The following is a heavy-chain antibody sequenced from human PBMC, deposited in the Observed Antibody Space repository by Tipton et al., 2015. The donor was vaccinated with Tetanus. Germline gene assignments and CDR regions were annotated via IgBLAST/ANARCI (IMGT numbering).Heavy chain of an antibody. D-gene: IGHD6-6*01. CDR3: AKGLWYSSSSYFDY. J-gene: IGHJ4*02. CDR2: ISSSSTI. CDR1: GFTFSSYS. V-gene: IGHV3-48*01. Sequence: SLRLSCAASGFTFSSYSMNWVRQAPGKGLEWVSNISSSSTIYYADSVKGRFTISRDNAKNSLYLQMNSLRAEDTAVYHCAKGLWYSSSSYFDYWGQGTLVTVSS.